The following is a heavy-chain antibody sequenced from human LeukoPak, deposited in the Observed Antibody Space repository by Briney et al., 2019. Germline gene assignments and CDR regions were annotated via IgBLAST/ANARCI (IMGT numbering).Heavy chain of an antibody. V-gene: IGHV1-3*01. CDR3: AREEWGPQGINYYYGMDV. J-gene: IGHJ6*02. D-gene: IGHD3-3*01. Sequence: ASVKVSCKASGYTFTSYAMHWVRQAPGQRLEWMGWINAGNGNTKYSQKFQGRVTITRDTSASTAYMELRSLRSDDTAVYYCAREEWGPQGINYYYGMDVWGQGTTVTVS. CDR2: INAGNGNT. CDR1: GYTFTSYA.